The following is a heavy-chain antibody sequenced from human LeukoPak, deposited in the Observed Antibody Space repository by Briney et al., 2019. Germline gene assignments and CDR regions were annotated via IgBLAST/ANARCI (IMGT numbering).Heavy chain of an antibody. D-gene: IGHD5-18*01. V-gene: IGHV4-34*01. CDR1: GGSFSGYY. CDR2: INHSGST. Sequence: SETLSLTCAVYGGSFSGYYWTWIRQPPGKGLEWIGEINHSGSTNYNPSLKSRVTISVDTSKNQFSLKLSSVTAADTAVYYCARGGMVNPFDYWGQGTLVTVSS. J-gene: IGHJ4*02. CDR3: ARGGMVNPFDY.